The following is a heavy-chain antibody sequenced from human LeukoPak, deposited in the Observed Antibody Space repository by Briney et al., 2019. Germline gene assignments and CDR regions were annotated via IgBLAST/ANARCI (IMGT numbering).Heavy chain of an antibody. J-gene: IGHJ4*02. D-gene: IGHD2-15*01. Sequence: SETPSLTCTVSGGSISSSSYYWDWLRQPPGKGLEWIGSIYYSGSTYYNPSLKSRVTISIDTSKNQFSLKVISVTAADTAVYYCARDRYCSGRSCYGPPDYWGQGALVIVSS. CDR2: IYYSGST. V-gene: IGHV4-39*07. CDR3: ARDRYCSGRSCYGPPDY. CDR1: GGSISSSSYY.